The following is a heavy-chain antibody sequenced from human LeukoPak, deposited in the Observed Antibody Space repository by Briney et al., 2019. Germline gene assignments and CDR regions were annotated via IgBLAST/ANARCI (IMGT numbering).Heavy chain of an antibody. Sequence: GGSLRLSCAASGFTFSDYYMSWIRQAPGKGLEWVSYISSSSSYTNYADSVKGRFTISRDNAKNSLYLQMNSLRAEDTAVYYCAYMVRGGGIDHWGQGTLVTVSS. CDR3: AYMVRGGGIDH. D-gene: IGHD3-10*01. CDR1: GFTFSDYY. CDR2: ISSSSSYT. V-gene: IGHV3-11*03. J-gene: IGHJ5*02.